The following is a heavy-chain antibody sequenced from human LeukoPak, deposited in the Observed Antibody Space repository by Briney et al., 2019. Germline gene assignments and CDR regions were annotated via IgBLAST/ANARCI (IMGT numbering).Heavy chain of an antibody. Sequence: SETLSLTCTVSGGSINTYYWNWIRQPAGKGLEWIGRIYGGGGTSYYPSFRSRVTVSLDTSKNQFSLKLNSVTAADTAVYYCARLCRSRRRDILTGPFGYWGQGTLVTVSS. CDR3: ARLCRSRRRDILTGPFGY. CDR1: GGSINTYY. J-gene: IGHJ4*02. V-gene: IGHV4-4*07. CDR2: IYGGGGT. D-gene: IGHD3-9*01.